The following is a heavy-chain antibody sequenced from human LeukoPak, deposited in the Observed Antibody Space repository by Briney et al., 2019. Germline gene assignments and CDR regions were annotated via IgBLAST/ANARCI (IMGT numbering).Heavy chain of an antibody. J-gene: IGHJ4*02. V-gene: IGHV3-23*01. CDR1: GFTFSSYG. CDR2: ISGSGSDT. Sequence: GGSLRLSCAASGFTFSSYGMSWVRQAPGKGLEWVSAISGSGSDTYYADGLKGRFTISRDSSKNTLYLQTNSLRAEDTALYYCAKEGVTYYDYFDFWGQGTLVTVSS. D-gene: IGHD1-26*01. CDR3: AKEGVTYYDYFDF.